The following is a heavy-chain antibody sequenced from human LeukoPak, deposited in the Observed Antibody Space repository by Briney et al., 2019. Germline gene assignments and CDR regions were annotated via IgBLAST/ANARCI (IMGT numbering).Heavy chain of an antibody. Sequence: GGSLRLSCAASGFTFSSYSMSWVRQAPGKGLEWVSAISGSGGSTYYADSVKGRFTISRDNSKNTLYLQMNSLRAEDTAVYYCAKDPYSSSWYSFDYWGQGTLVTVSS. V-gene: IGHV3-23*01. J-gene: IGHJ4*02. CDR3: AKDPYSSSWYSFDY. D-gene: IGHD6-13*01. CDR1: GFTFSSYS. CDR2: ISGSGGST.